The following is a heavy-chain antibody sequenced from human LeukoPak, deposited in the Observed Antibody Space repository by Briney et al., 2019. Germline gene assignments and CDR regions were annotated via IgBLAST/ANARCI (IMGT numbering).Heavy chain of an antibody. V-gene: IGHV1-2*02. CDR1: GFTFTDEY. CDR2: INPYSGAI. Sequence: ASVKVSCKSSGFTFTDEYIHWVRQTPGQGLEWMGWINPYSGAINYAQKFQGRVTLTRDTSISTAYMELSRLTSGDTAVYYCARDPKSQLLLDYWGQGTLVTVSS. CDR3: ARDPKSQLLLDY. D-gene: IGHD2-2*01. J-gene: IGHJ4*02.